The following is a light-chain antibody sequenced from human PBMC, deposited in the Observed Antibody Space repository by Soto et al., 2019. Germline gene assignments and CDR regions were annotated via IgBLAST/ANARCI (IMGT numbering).Light chain of an antibody. CDR3: QQYNSYPWT. CDR2: DAS. Sequence: EIVLTQSPATLSLSPGERATLSCRASQSVGSYLAWFQQRPGQAPRLVIHDASKRATGIPARFSGSGSGTDFSLTISGLEPEDFAVYYCQQYNSYPWTFGQGTKVEIK. J-gene: IGKJ1*01. CDR1: QSVGSY. V-gene: IGKV3-11*01.